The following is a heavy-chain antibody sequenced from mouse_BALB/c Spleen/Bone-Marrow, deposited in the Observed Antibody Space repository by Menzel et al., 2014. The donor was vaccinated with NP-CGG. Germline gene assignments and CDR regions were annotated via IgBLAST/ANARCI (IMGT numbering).Heavy chain of an antibody. CDR2: ISGGGSST. Sequence: EVNLVESGGGLVKSGGSLKLSCAASGFTFNSYGMSWVRQTPEKRLEWVATISGGGSSTFYPDSVKGRFTISRDNAKNNLYLQLSSLRSEDTALYYCARHAYYDQTEVSFVYWGQGTLVTVSA. V-gene: IGHV5-9-2*01. CDR1: GFTFNSYG. D-gene: IGHD2-4*01. J-gene: IGHJ3*01. CDR3: ARHAYYDQTEVSFVY.